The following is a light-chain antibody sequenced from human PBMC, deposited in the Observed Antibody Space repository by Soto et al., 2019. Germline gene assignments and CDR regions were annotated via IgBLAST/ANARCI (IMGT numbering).Light chain of an antibody. CDR1: QSVSSN. CDR3: QQYGSSLGT. CDR2: GAS. J-gene: IGKJ1*01. Sequence: EVVLTQTGVAVSLSPGERATLSCRASQSVSSNLAWYQQKPGQAPRLLIYGASTRATGIPARFSGSGSGTDFTLTISRLEPEDFAVYYCQQYGSSLGTFGQGTKVDIK. V-gene: IGKV3-20*01.